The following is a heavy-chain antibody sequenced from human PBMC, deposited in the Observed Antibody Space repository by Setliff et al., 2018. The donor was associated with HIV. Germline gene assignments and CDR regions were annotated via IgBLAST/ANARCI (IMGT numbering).Heavy chain of an antibody. CDR2: IYTSGST. CDR3: ARHNTGYSYGYDYYYYYMDV. V-gene: IGHV4-4*08. Sequence: PSETLSLTCTVSGGSISSYSWSWIRQPPGKGLEWIGYIYTSGSTNYHPSLKSRVTISVDTYKNQFSLKLSSVTAADTAVYYCARHNTGYSYGYDYYYYYMDVWGKGTTVTVSS. D-gene: IGHD5-18*01. J-gene: IGHJ6*03. CDR1: GGSISSYS.